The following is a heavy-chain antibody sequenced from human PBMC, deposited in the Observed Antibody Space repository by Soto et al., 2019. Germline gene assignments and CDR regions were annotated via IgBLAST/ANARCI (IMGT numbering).Heavy chain of an antibody. J-gene: IGHJ4*02. Sequence: QLQESGPGLVKPSETLSLTCTVSGSSISSDYYWGWIRQSPGKGLEWIGSFYNSESIYYNPSLKSRVTISADTSKNEFSLKMRSVTAADTAVYYCARKHNWRGDFDFWGQGSLVTVSS. CDR2: FYNSESI. CDR1: GSSISSDYY. V-gene: IGHV4-38-2*02. CDR3: ARKHNWRGDFDF. D-gene: IGHD1-20*01.